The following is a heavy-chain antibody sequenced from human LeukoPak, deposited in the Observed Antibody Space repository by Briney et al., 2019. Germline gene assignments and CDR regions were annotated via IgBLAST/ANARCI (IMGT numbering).Heavy chain of an antibody. CDR1: GFIFSNNY. CDR3: AKLKGQVTTWDS. Sequence: PGGSLRLSCAASGFIFSNNYMSWVRQAPGRGLEWLATMWPDGSEKRYVDSLRGRVTISRDNVERSLYLQMNSLRAEDTAVYYCAKLKGQVTTWDSWGLGIRVTVSS. D-gene: IGHD2-21*02. J-gene: IGHJ5*01. V-gene: IGHV3-7*03. CDR2: MWPDGSEK.